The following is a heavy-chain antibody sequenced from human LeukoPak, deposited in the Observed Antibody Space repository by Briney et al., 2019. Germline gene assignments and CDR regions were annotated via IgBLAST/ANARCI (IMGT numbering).Heavy chain of an antibody. CDR3: AKDLGASYFIRGHDVFDL. CDR2: ISGSGGRK. V-gene: IGHV3-23*01. CDR1: GFIFRNYV. D-gene: IGHD3-10*02. J-gene: IGHJ3*01. Sequence: GESLKISCSVSGFIFRNYVMNWVRQAPGKGLELVSSISGSGGRKYSADAVKGRFTISRDDSKNTLFLQMNSLRAEDTAIYYCAKDLGASYFIRGHDVFDLWGQGTMVTVSS.